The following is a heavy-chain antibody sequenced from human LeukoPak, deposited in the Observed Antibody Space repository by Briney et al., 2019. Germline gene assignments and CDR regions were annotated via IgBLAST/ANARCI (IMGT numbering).Heavy chain of an antibody. J-gene: IGHJ4*02. CDR1: GGSINLYH. Sequence: SETLSLTCTVSGGSINLYHWSWIRQSPGKGLDWIGYIDNSGSTNYNPSLRSRVTISIDTSKNQFSLKMNSLTAADTAVYYCARGGSSGWPRPYFDYWGQGTLVTVSS. CDR2: IDNSGST. V-gene: IGHV4-59*01. D-gene: IGHD6-19*01. CDR3: ARGGSSGWPRPYFDY.